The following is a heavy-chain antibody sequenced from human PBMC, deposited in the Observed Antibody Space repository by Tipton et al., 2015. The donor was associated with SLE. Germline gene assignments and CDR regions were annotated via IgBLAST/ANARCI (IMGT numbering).Heavy chain of an antibody. D-gene: IGHD3-22*01. CDR3: ARDDPDGESSGIPGDY. CDR1: GGSISTHF. CDR2: IYFSESA. Sequence: TLSLTCTASGGSISTHFWSWIRQPPGKGLEWIGSIYFSESANYSPSLKSRVTISLDTSRSQFSLQLSSVTAADTAVYYCARDDPDGESSGIPGDYWGQGTLVTVSS. V-gene: IGHV4-59*11. J-gene: IGHJ4*02.